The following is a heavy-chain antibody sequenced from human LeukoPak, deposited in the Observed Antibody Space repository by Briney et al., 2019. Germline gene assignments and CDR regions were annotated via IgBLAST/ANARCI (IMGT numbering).Heavy chain of an antibody. V-gene: IGHV4-34*01. D-gene: IGHD1-26*01. CDR2: INHSGST. CDR1: GGSFSGYY. J-gene: IGHJ4*02. CDR3: ARIKGETSATISY. Sequence: SETLSLTCAVYGGSFSGYYWSWIRQPPGKGLEWIGEINHSGSTNYNPSLKSRVTISVDTSKNQFSLKLSSVTAADTAVYYCARIKGETSATISYWGQGTLVTVSS.